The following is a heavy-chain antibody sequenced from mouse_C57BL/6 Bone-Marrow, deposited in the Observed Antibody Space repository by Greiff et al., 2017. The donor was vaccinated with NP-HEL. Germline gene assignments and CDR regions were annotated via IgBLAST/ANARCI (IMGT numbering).Heavy chain of an antibody. Sequence: DVMLVESGGGLVKPGGSLKLSCAASGFTFSDYGMHWVRQAPEKGLEWVAYISSGSSTIYYADTVKGRFTISRDNAKNTLFLQMTSLRSEDTAMYYCARESNYVAWFAYWGQGTLVTVSA. CDR3: ARESNYVAWFAY. J-gene: IGHJ3*01. CDR2: ISSGSSTI. V-gene: IGHV5-17*01. D-gene: IGHD2-5*01. CDR1: GFTFSDYG.